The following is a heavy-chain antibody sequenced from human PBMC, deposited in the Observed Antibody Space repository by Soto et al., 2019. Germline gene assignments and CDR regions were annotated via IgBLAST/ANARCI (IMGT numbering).Heavy chain of an antibody. J-gene: IGHJ5*02. CDR3: AGGYCSGTSGPPWEKKNWLDP. V-gene: IGHV3-23*01. Sequence: EVQLLESGGGLVQPGGSSRLSCAASGFTFSSYAMSWVRQAPGKGLEWVSAISADGTFTYYADSVKGRFTISRDSSKSTLYLQMKRLRGEDAALYYCAGGYCSGTSGPPWEKKNWLDPWGQGTLVTVSS. D-gene: IGHD2-2*01. CDR1: GFTFSSYA. CDR2: ISADGTFT.